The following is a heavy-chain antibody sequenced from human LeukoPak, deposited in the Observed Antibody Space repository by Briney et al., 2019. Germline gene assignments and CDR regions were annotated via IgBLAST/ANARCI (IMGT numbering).Heavy chain of an antibody. V-gene: IGHV3-7*02. J-gene: IGHJ4*02. Sequence: GGSLRLSCVASGFAFSSYWMSWVRQTPGKGLEWVAHLNQDGSERYYVDSVKGRFTISRENVKNSLYLQMNSLRAEDTAVYYCAKCGTGSNFDYWGQGMLVTVSS. CDR1: GFAFSSYW. CDR2: LNQDGSER. D-gene: IGHD3-10*01. CDR3: AKCGTGSNFDY.